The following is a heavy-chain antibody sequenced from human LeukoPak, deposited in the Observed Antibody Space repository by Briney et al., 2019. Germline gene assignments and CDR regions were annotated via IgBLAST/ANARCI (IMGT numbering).Heavy chain of an antibody. V-gene: IGHV5-51*01. CDR1: GYIFSTHW. CDR2: IYPSDSRT. J-gene: IGHJ6*02. D-gene: IGHD6-19*01. Sequence: GESLKISCKCSGYIFSTHWIGWVRQMPGKGLEWMGIIYPSDSRTRYSPSFQGQVTISVDKSISTAYLQWSSLKASDTAMYYCARHSLGFIAVAGTGVGDYYYGMDVWGQGTTVTVSS. CDR3: ARHSLGFIAVAGTGVGDYYYGMDV.